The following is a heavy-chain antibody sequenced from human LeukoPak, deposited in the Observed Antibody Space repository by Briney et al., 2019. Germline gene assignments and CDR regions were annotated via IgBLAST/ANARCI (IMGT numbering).Heavy chain of an antibody. V-gene: IGHV4-34*01. CDR2: INHSGST. CDR1: GGSFSGYY. Sequence: SETLSLTCAVYGGSFSGYYWSWIRQPPGKGLEWIGEINHSGSTNYNPSLKSRVTISVDTSKNQFSLKLSSVTAADTAVYYCARGPSYDSSGYNYYFDYWGQGTLVTVSS. D-gene: IGHD3-22*01. J-gene: IGHJ4*02. CDR3: ARGPSYDSSGYNYYFDY.